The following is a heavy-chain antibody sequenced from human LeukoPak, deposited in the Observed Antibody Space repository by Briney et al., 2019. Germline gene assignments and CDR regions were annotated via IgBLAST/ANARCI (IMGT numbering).Heavy chain of an antibody. Sequence: PGGSLRLSCAASGFTFSSYAMSWVRQAPGKGLEWVSAISGSGGSTYYADSVKGRFTISRDNSKNTLYLQMNSLRAEDTAVYYCAKDLRLAVAGENPFDYWGQGTLVTVSS. CDR3: AKDLRLAVAGENPFDY. CDR1: GFTFSSYA. CDR2: ISGSGGST. V-gene: IGHV3-23*01. D-gene: IGHD6-19*01. J-gene: IGHJ4*02.